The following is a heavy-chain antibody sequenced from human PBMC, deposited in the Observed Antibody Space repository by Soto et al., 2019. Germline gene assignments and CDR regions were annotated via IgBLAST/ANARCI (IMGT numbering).Heavy chain of an antibody. D-gene: IGHD3-16*01. CDR2: INHSGRT. Sequence: SVSLALTAAVDGGPFSGYYWSGIREPPRKGLEWIGEINHSGRTKYNPSLKSRVTISVDTSKNQLSLQLSSVTAADTAVYYCARKAGGAWYYYYGMDVWGQGTTVT. CDR1: GGPFSGYY. CDR3: ARKAGGAWYYYYGMDV. V-gene: IGHV4-34*01. J-gene: IGHJ6*02.